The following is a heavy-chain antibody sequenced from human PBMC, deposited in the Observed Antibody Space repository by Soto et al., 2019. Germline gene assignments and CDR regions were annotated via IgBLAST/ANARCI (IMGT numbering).Heavy chain of an antibody. Sequence: QVRLQESGPGLVKPSETLSLTCIVSGSSISPYYWTWIRQPPGKGLEWVGNIYYSGTTKYNPSLKRRVTMSVDMSKNHCSLRLSSVTAADTAVYFCARVGGYYGDYPNFDYWGQGALVTVSS. V-gene: IGHV4-59*01. CDR3: ARVGGYYGDYPNFDY. J-gene: IGHJ4*02. CDR2: IYYSGTT. CDR1: GSSISPYY. D-gene: IGHD4-17*01.